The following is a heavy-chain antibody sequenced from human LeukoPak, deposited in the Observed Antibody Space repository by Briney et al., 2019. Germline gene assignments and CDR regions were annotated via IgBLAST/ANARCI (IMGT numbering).Heavy chain of an antibody. CDR3: ASHRRSHGSEY. Sequence: PSETLSLTCTVSGASFEHYFWSWIRQPPGRGLEWIGYVYYSGSTDYSPSLKSRLTISADTSKNQLSLKLNSVTAADTAVYYCASHRRSHGSEYWGQGTLVTVSS. CDR2: VYYSGST. J-gene: IGHJ4*02. CDR1: GASFEHYF. V-gene: IGHV4-59*01. D-gene: IGHD3-10*01.